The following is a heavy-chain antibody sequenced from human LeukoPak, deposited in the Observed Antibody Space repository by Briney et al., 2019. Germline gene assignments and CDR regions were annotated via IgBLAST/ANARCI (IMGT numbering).Heavy chain of an antibody. CDR3: ARLSVVSRRRYFDL. CDR1: SVSMNGYY. J-gene: IGHJ2*01. D-gene: IGHD4-23*01. Sequence: SETLSLTCTVSSVSMNGYYWSWMRPPPGQALVGIANIYQPATTDYSPSHNCRVTTSLDTSKNQFSLKLTSLTAADTAVYYCARLSVVSRRRYFDLWGRGTLVTVSS. V-gene: IGHV4-59*08. CDR2: IYQPATT.